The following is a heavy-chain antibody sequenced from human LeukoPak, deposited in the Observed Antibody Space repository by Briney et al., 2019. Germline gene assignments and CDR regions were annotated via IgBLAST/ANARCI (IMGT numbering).Heavy chain of an antibody. V-gene: IGHV4-59*01. CDR3: ATFGGLPNAFDV. J-gene: IGHJ3*01. CDR2: IYYSGSP. Sequence: SETLSLTCTVSGVSISSYYWSWIRQPPGKGLEWIGYIYYSGSPNYNPSLKSRVTISLDTSKNQFSLKLSSVTAADTAVYYCATFGGLPNAFDVWGQGTMVSVSS. CDR1: GVSISSYY. D-gene: IGHD4-11*01.